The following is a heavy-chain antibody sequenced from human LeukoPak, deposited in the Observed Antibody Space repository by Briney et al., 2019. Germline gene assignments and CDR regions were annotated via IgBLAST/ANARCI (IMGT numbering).Heavy chain of an antibody. V-gene: IGHV3-7*03. CDR3: ARDLGTYYYGMDV. J-gene: IGHJ6*02. CDR2: IKQDGSEK. Sequence: GGSLRLSCAASGFTFSSYWMSWVRQAPGKGLEWEANIKQDGSEKYYVDSVKGRFTISRDNAKNSLYLQMNSLRAEDTAVYYCARDLGTYYYGMDVWGQGTTVTVSS. D-gene: IGHD7-27*01. CDR1: GFTFSSYW.